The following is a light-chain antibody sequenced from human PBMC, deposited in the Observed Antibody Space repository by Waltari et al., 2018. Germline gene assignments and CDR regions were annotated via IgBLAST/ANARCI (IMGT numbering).Light chain of an antibody. V-gene: IGKV4-1*01. CDR2: WAS. Sequence: IVMTQFPYSLALSLGARATITCKSSQSVLYSANSMNYLSWYQQKPGQPPKVLIYWASTRASGVPDRFSGSGSGTDFTLTISSLRAEDVAVYYCQQYYDTPYSFGQGTKLEIK. J-gene: IGKJ2*03. CDR1: QSVLYSANSMNY. CDR3: QQYYDTPYS.